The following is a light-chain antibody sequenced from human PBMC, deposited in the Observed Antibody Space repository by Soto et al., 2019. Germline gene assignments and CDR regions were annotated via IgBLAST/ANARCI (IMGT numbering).Light chain of an antibody. CDR3: SSYAGSSLPVA. CDR1: SSDVGGYDF. J-gene: IGLJ2*01. V-gene: IGLV2-8*01. Sequence: QSALTQPPPASGSPGQSVTISCTGASSDVGGYDFVSWYQQHPGKAPKLMIYDVTKRPSGVPDRFSCSKSGNTASLTVSGLQADDEADYYCSSYAGSSLPVAFGGGTKLTVL. CDR2: DVT.